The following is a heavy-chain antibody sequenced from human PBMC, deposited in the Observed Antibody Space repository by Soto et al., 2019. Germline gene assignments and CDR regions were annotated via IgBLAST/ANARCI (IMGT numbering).Heavy chain of an antibody. CDR3: ARMATSGTLNWFDP. J-gene: IGHJ5*02. CDR1: IHLGNND. CDR2: MNPNSGNT. V-gene: IGHV1-8*01. Sequence: GASGEGLLQGFWIHLGNNDISWVRQATGQGLEWMGWMNPNSGNTGYAQKFQGRVSMTRNTSITTAYLELSSLRSDDTAIYYCARMATSGTLNWFDPWGQGTLVTVSS.